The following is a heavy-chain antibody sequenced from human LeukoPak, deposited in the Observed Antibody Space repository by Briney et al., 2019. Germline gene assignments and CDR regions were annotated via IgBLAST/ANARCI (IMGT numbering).Heavy chain of an antibody. V-gene: IGHV1-2*02. CDR2: INPNSGGT. CDR3: AKAGTGYNPSYYYYGMDV. D-gene: IGHD5-24*01. J-gene: IGHJ6*02. CDR1: GYTFTGYY. Sequence: ASVKVSCKASGYTFTGYYMHWVRQAPGQGLEWMGWINPNSGGTNYAQKFQGRVTMTRDTSISTAYMELSRLRSDDTAVYYCAKAGTGYNPSYYYYGMDVWGQGTTVTVSS.